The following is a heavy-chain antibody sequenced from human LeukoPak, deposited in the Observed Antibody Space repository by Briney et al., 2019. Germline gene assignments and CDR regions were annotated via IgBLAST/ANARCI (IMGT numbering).Heavy chain of an antibody. CDR2: INPNSGGT. Sequence: ASVKVSCKASGYTFTGYYMHWVRQAPGQGLEWMGWINPNSGGTNYAQKFQGRVTMTRDTSISTAYMELSRLRSDDTAVYYCARDGGSSGWYSNYWGQGTQVTVSS. CDR1: GYTFTGYY. D-gene: IGHD6-19*01. V-gene: IGHV1-2*02. CDR3: ARDGGSSGWYSNY. J-gene: IGHJ4*02.